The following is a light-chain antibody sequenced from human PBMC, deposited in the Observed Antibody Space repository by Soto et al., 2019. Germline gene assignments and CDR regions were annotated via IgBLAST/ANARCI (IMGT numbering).Light chain of an antibody. CDR2: GAS. CDR1: QSVSSSY. Sequence: EIVLTQSPGTLSLSPGERATLSCRATQSVSSSYLAWYQQKPGQAPRLLIYGASISATGIPDRFSGSGSGTDFTLTISRLEPEDFPVYYCQQYGSSPGTFGQGTKVEIK. J-gene: IGKJ1*01. CDR3: QQYGSSPGT. V-gene: IGKV3-20*01.